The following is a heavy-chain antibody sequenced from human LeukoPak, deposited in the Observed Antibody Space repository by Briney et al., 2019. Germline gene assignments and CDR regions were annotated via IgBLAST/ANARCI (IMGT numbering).Heavy chain of an antibody. D-gene: IGHD2-2*01. V-gene: IGHV3-30*18. J-gene: IGHJ4*02. Sequence: PGRSLRLSCAASGFTFSSYGMHWVRQAPGKGLEWVAVISYDGRNIHYPDSVKGRFTTSRDISTDTLWLQMDSLRTEDTAVYYCAKGPLRGTAAAIDYWGQGTLVTVSS. CDR1: GFTFSSYG. CDR3: AKGPLRGTAAAIDY. CDR2: ISYDGRNI.